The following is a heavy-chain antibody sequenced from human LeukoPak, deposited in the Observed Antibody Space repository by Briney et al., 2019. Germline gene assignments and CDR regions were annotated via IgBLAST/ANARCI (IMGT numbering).Heavy chain of an antibody. CDR3: AKDGGHYSYGRTFDY. D-gene: IGHD5-18*01. CDR2: IKQDGSEK. Sequence: PGGSLRLSCAASGFTFSSYWMSWVCQAPGKGLEWVANIKQDGSEKYYVDSVKGRFTISRDNSKNTLYLQMNSLRAEDTAVYYCAKDGGHYSYGRTFDYWGQGTLVTVSS. J-gene: IGHJ4*02. V-gene: IGHV3-7*03. CDR1: GFTFSSYW.